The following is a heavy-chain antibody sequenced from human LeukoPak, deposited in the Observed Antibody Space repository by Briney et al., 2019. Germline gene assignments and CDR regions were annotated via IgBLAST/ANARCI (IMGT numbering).Heavy chain of an antibody. Sequence: GGSLRLSCAASGFTFSSYAMSWVRQAPGKGLEWVSAISGSGGSTYYADSVKGRFTISRDNSKNTLYLQMNSLRAEDTAVYYCAKVEYSGSWFNRKYYFDYWGQGTLVTVSS. CDR1: GFTFSSYA. CDR3: AKVEYSGSWFNRKYYFDY. V-gene: IGHV3-23*01. J-gene: IGHJ4*02. D-gene: IGHD6-13*01. CDR2: ISGSGGST.